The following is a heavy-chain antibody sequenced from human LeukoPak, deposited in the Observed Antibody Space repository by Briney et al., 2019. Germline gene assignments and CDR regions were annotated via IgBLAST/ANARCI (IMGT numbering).Heavy chain of an antibody. V-gene: IGHV1-46*03. CDR1: GYTFTSYY. J-gene: IGHJ5*02. Sequence: ASVKVSCKASGYTFTSYYMHWVRQAPGQGLEWMGIINPSGGSTSYAQKFQGRVTMTRDTSTSTVYMELSSLRSEDTAVYYCARDEAIFGVVTRNWFDPWGQGTLVTVSS. CDR3: ARDEAIFGVVTRNWFDP. CDR2: INPSGGST. D-gene: IGHD3-3*01.